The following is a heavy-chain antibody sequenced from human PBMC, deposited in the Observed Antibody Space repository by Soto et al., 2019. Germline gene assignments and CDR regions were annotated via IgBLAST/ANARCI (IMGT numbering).Heavy chain of an antibody. D-gene: IGHD6-19*01. J-gene: IGHJ4*02. CDR2: IYYSGST. CDR1: GGSISSYY. CDR3: ARGYCSGWSVY. Sequence: SETLSLTCTVSGGSISSYYWSWIRQPPGKGLEWIGYIYYSGSTNYNPSLKSRVTISVDTSKNQFSLKLSSVTAADTAVYYCARGYCSGWSVYWGQGTLVTVSS. V-gene: IGHV4-59*01.